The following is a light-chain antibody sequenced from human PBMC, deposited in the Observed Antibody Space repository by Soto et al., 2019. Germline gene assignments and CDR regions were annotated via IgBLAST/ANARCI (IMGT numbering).Light chain of an antibody. CDR1: QSISSY. J-gene: IGKJ2*01. Sequence: DIQMTQSPSSLSASVGDRVTITCRASQSISSYLNWYQQKPGKAPKLLIYAASSLQSGVPSRFSGSGSGTDFTLTISSLQPDDFATYYCQQSYSNSTFGQGTKLEIK. V-gene: IGKV1-39*01. CDR2: AAS. CDR3: QQSYSNST.